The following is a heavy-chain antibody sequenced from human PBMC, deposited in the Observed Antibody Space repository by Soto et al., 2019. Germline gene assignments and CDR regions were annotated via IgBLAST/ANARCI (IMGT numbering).Heavy chain of an antibody. CDR3: AKAGLIVVDTDAFDI. V-gene: IGHV3-23*01. D-gene: IGHD3-22*01. J-gene: IGHJ3*02. Sequence: GGSLSLSCAASEFTFSSYAMSWVRQAPGKGLEWVSAISGSGGSTYYADSVKGRFTISRDNSKNTLYVQMNSLRAEDTAVYYCAKAGLIVVDTDAFDIWGQGTMVTVSS. CDR2: ISGSGGST. CDR1: EFTFSSYA.